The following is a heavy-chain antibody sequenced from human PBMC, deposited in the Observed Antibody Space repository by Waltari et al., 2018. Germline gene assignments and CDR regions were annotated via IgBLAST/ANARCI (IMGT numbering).Heavy chain of an antibody. J-gene: IGHJ1*01. D-gene: IGHD4-17*01. CDR3: ARVGYGGNSPALFL. Sequence: EVQLVESGGGLVQPGGSLRLSCAASGFTFSSYWMSWVRQAPGKGLEWVANIKQDGRDKYYVDSVKGRFTISRDNAKNSLYLQMNSLRAEDTAVYYCARVGYGGNSPALFLWGQGTLVTVSS. CDR2: IKQDGRDK. CDR1: GFTFSSYW. V-gene: IGHV3-7*01.